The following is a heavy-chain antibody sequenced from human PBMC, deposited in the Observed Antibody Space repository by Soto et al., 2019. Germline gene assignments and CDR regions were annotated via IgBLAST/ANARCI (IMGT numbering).Heavy chain of an antibody. Sequence: ASVKVSCKASGYTFTGYYMHWVRQAPGRGLEWMGWINPNSGGTNYAQKFQGRVTMTRDTSISTAYMELSRLRSDDTAVYYCARDSPYYYDSSGYYDYWGQGTLVTVSS. CDR2: INPNSGGT. CDR1: GYTFTGYY. CDR3: ARDSPYYYDSSGYYDY. V-gene: IGHV1-2*02. D-gene: IGHD3-22*01. J-gene: IGHJ4*02.